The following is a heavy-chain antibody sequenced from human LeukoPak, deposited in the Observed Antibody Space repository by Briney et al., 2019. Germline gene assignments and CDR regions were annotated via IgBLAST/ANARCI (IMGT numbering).Heavy chain of an antibody. CDR2: ISGSGGST. J-gene: IGHJ4*02. D-gene: IGHD4-17*01. V-gene: IGHV3-23*01. CDR3: AKLYYGDYAYFDY. Sequence: PGGSLRLSCAASGFTFSSYAMSWVRQALGKGLEWVSAISGSGGSTYYADSVKGRFTISRDNSKNTLYLQMNSLRAEDTAVYYCAKLYYGDYAYFDYWGQGSLVTVSS. CDR1: GFTFSSYA.